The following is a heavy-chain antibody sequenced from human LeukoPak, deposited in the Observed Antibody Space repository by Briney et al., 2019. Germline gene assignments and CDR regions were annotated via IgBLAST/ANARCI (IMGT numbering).Heavy chain of an antibody. Sequence: GGSLRLSCVASGFTVSSNYMSWVRQAPGKGLEWVSVIYSGGSTYYADSVKGRFTFSRDNSKNTLYLQMNSLRAEDTAVYYCWRLAAASVYWGQGTLVTVSS. CDR2: IYSGGST. D-gene: IGHD2-15*01. CDR3: WRLAAASVY. V-gene: IGHV3-66*04. J-gene: IGHJ4*02. CDR1: GFTVSSNY.